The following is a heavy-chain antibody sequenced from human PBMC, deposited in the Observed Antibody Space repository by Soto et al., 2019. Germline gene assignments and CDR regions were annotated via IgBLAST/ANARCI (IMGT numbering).Heavy chain of an antibody. CDR2: INAGNGNT. CDR3: ARDPGAGSTYVVRPYYYYGMDV. CDR1: GYTFTSYA. Sequence: GASVKVSCKASGYTFTSYAMHWVRQAPGQRLEWMGWINAGNGNTKYSQKFQGRVTITRDTSASTAYMELSSLRSEDTAVYYCARDPGAGSTYVVRPYYYYGMDVWGQGTTVTVSS. V-gene: IGHV1-3*01. J-gene: IGHJ6*02. D-gene: IGHD3-22*01.